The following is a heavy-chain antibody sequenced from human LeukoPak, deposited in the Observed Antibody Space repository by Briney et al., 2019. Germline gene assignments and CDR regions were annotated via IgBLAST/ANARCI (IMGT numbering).Heavy chain of an antibody. D-gene: IGHD3-22*01. V-gene: IGHV1-18*01. J-gene: IGHJ6*03. CDR1: GYTFTSYG. CDR3: SRGDSPSHDMDV. Sequence: ASVTVSCKASGYTFTSYGICWVRLAPAPGLEWMGWNSAYNGDTNYAQKLHGRVTMTTDTSTSTAYMELRSLRSDDTAVYYCSRGDSPSHDMDVWGEGTTVTVSS. CDR2: NSAYNGDT.